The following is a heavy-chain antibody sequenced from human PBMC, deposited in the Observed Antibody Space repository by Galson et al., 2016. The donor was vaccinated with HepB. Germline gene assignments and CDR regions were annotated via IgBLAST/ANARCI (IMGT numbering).Heavy chain of an antibody. Sequence: SLRLSCAASGFTFNIYAMSWVRLAPGKGLEWVSTIYSGGSTFYTDSVQGRFTIYRHNSKNTLYLQMDTLRPEDTAVYYCARDPGISGTTWGQGILVTVSS. D-gene: IGHD1-7*01. CDR3: ARDPGISGTT. J-gene: IGHJ5*02. CDR1: GFTFNIYA. V-gene: IGHV3-53*04. CDR2: IYSGGST.